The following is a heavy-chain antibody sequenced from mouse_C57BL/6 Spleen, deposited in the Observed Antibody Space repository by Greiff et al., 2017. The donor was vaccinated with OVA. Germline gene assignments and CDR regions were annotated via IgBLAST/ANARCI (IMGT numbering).Heavy chain of an antibody. J-gene: IGHJ4*01. Sequence: EVQGVESGGGLVQPGGSMKLSCVASGFTFSNYWMNWVRQSPEKGLEWVAQIRLKSDNYATHYAESVKGRFTISRDDSKSSVYLQMNNLRAEDTGIYYCTATYYSNYEDYAMDYWGQGTSVTVSS. CDR3: TATYYSNYEDYAMDY. CDR1: GFTFSNYW. CDR2: IRLKSDNYAT. V-gene: IGHV6-3*01. D-gene: IGHD2-5*01.